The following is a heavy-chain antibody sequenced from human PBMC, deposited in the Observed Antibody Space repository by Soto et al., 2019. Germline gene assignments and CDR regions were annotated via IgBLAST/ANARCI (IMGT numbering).Heavy chain of an antibody. Sequence: GGSLSLSCAASGFTFSSYGMHWVRQAPGKGLEWVAVISYDGSNKYYADSVKGRFTISRDNSKNTLYLQMNSLRAEDTAVYYCAKSTRDYGMDVWGQGTTVTVSS. D-gene: IGHD2-2*01. CDR2: ISYDGSNK. J-gene: IGHJ6*02. CDR1: GFTFSSYG. V-gene: IGHV3-30*18. CDR3: AKSTRDYGMDV.